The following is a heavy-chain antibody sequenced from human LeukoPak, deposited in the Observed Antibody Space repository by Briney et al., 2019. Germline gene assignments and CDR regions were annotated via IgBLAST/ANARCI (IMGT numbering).Heavy chain of an antibody. J-gene: IGHJ3*01. V-gene: IGHV1-24*01. CDR2: FEPEEGKA. Sequence: ASVKVSFKASGYALSGLSIHWVRQSPGKGLEWMGGFEPEEGKAIYAQTFQGRLSMTEDTSTDTPFMELSTLESEDTAVYYCANEGDGFDLWGQGTMVTVSS. CDR3: ANEGDGFDL. CDR1: GYALSGLS.